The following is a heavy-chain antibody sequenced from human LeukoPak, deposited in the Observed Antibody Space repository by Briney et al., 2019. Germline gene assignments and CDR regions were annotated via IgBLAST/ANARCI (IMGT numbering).Heavy chain of an antibody. J-gene: IGHJ6*02. CDR1: GGSISSYY. V-gene: IGHV4-4*07. Sequence: SETLSLTCILAGGSISSYYWSWVRQPAGKGLEWIGRIYTSGSTNYNPSLKSRVTMSVDTSKNQFSLKLSSVTAADTAVYYCARDVVVVPAAIHYGMDVWGQGTTVTVSS. CDR3: ARDVVVVPAAIHYGMDV. D-gene: IGHD2-2*01. CDR2: IYTSGST.